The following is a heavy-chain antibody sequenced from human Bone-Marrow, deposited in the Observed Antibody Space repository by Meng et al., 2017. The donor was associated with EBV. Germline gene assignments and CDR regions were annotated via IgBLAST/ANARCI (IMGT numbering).Heavy chain of an antibody. CDR2: VYWDDDK. CDR1: GFSLRTSGVG. D-gene: IGHD3-16*01. J-gene: IGHJ4*02. Sequence: FTLKESGPTLVEPPPALSLTCTFSGFSLRTSGVGVSWIRQPPGKALEWLALVYWDDDKRYRPSLRSRLTITKDTSKNQVVLLMTDMDPEDTGTYYCAHRPTDYGSKIDYWGQGTLVTVSS. CDR3: AHRPTDYGSKIDY. V-gene: IGHV2-5*02.